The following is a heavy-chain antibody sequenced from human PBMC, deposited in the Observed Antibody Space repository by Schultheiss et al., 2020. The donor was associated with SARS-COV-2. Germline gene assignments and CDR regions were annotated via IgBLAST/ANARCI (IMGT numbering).Heavy chain of an antibody. Sequence: SQTLSLTCAVSGYSISSGYYWGWIRQPPGKGLEWIGSIYHSGNTYYNPSLKSRVTISVDTSKNQFSLKLSSVTAADTAVYYCARVPDRPNYYDSSAPPDAFDIWGQGTMVTVSS. V-gene: IGHV4-38-2*01. D-gene: IGHD3-22*01. J-gene: IGHJ3*02. CDR2: IYHSGNT. CDR1: GYSISSGYY. CDR3: ARVPDRPNYYDSSAPPDAFDI.